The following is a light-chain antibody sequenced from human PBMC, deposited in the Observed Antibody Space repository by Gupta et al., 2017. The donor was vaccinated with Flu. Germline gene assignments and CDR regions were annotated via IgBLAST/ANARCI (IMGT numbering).Light chain of an antibody. J-gene: IGKJ5*01. V-gene: IGKV3-15*01. CDR1: QSVSSN. CDR2: GAS. CDR3: QQYNNWPRIT. Sequence: EIVMTQSPATLSVSPGERATLACRASQSVSSNLAWYQQKPGQAPRLLIYGASTRATGIPARFSGSGSGTEFTLTISSLHSEDFAVYYCQQYNNWPRITFGQGTRLEIK.